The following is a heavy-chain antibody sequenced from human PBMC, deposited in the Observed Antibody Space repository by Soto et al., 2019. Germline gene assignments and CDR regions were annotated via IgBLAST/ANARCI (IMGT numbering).Heavy chain of an antibody. CDR1: GYSLTTYF. CDR3: AKEENAFDV. Sequence: ASVKVSCKASGYSLTTYFINWVRQAPGQGLEWMGSINPDAGVTTYAQRFQGRVVMTRDTSTTTVYMELNSLRSEDTAVYYCAKEENAFDVWGQGTVVTVSS. J-gene: IGHJ3*01. V-gene: IGHV1-46*01. CDR2: INPDAGVT.